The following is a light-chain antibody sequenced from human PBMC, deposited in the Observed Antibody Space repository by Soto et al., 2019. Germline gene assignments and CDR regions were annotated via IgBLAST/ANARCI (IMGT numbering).Light chain of an antibody. CDR3: QQYHKWPIT. Sequence: EIVMTQSPPTLSVSPGDGATLACRASQSLRSNLAWYQHKPGQAPRLLIYRASTRAAGLPDRFSGSGSGTEFTLTISSLQSEDFAVYYCQQYHKWPITFGQGTRLEI. V-gene: IGKV3-15*01. CDR2: RAS. CDR1: QSLRSN. J-gene: IGKJ5*01.